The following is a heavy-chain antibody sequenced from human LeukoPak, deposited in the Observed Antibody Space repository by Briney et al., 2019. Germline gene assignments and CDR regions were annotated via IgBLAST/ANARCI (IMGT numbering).Heavy chain of an antibody. D-gene: IGHD5-18*01. CDR3: ARGVRDDTAMVTYYFDY. J-gene: IGHJ4*02. Sequence: SETLSLTCTVSGGSISSGDYYWSWIRQPPGKGLEWIGYIYYSGSTYYNPSLKSRVTISVDTSKNQFSLKLSSVTAADTAVYYCARGVRDDTAMVTYYFDYWGQGTLVTVSS. V-gene: IGHV4-30-4*08. CDR1: GGSISSGDYY. CDR2: IYYSGST.